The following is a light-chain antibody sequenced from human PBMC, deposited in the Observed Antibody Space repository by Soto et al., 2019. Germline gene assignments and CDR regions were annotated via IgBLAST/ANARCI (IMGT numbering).Light chain of an antibody. CDR2: DVS. CDR1: SSDIGGYNF. CDR3: TSYTTSITYV. Sequence: QPLLTQPASVSGSPGQSVTISCTGTSSDIGGYNFVSWYQHHPGKAPKLIIFDVSNRPSGVSDRFSGSKSGNTASLTISGLQAEDEADYYCTSYTTSITYVFGTGTKVTVL. V-gene: IGLV2-14*03. J-gene: IGLJ1*01.